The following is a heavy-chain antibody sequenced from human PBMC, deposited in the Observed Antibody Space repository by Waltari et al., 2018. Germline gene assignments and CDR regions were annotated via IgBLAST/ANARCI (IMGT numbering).Heavy chain of an antibody. J-gene: IGHJ2*01. Sequence: QVQLQESGPGLVKPSETLSLTCAVSGGSISSSNWWSWIRQPPGKGLEWIGNIGGSSGSTYYNPSLKSRVTISKDTSKNQFSLKLSSVTAADTAVYYCARFCTGSGCYSARYFDLWGPGTPITISS. D-gene: IGHD2-15*01. CDR2: IGGSSGST. CDR3: ARFCTGSGCYSARYFDL. CDR1: GGSISSSNW. V-gene: IGHV4-4*02.